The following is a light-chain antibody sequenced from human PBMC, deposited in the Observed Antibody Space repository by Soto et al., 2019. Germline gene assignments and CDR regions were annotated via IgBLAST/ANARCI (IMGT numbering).Light chain of an antibody. CDR3: QQFNIYPII. Sequence: IQLTKSTSSLSASVGERVTITGRASGGINSNLAWYQHKPGKGPNLLIYAASTLQSGVPSRFSGSGSGTDFTLTISSLQPEDFPTYYCQQFNIYPIIFGQGTRLEIK. J-gene: IGKJ5*01. V-gene: IGKV1-9*01. CDR1: GGINSN. CDR2: AAS.